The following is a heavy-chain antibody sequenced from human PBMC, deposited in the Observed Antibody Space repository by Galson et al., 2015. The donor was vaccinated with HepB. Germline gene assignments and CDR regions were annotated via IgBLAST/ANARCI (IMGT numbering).Heavy chain of an antibody. J-gene: IGHJ4*02. V-gene: IGHV3-23*01. CDR3: AKDTLPVGGTRVAIDY. CDR2: ISGSGAIT. Sequence: SLRLSCAASGYTFSGDAINWVRQAPGKGLEWVSGISGSGAITQYADSVKGRFTISRDNSKNTLYLQMSSLRAEDTAVYYCAKDTLPVGGTRVAIDYWGQGALVTVSS. D-gene: IGHD1-26*01. CDR1: GYTFSGDA.